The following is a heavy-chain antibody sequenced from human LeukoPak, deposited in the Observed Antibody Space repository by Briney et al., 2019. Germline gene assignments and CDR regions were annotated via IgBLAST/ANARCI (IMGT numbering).Heavy chain of an antibody. CDR1: GGSLSGHY. J-gene: IGHJ3*02. Sequence: SETLSLTCAVYGGSLSGHYWSWIRHPPGRGREWIGEISHSGRTNYNPPLKSRVTISVDPSKNQFSLKLSSVTAADTAVYYCAREDCSTSCHDAFDIWGQGTMVTVSS. CDR3: AREDCSTSCHDAFDI. D-gene: IGHD2-2*01. V-gene: IGHV4-34*01. CDR2: ISHSGRT.